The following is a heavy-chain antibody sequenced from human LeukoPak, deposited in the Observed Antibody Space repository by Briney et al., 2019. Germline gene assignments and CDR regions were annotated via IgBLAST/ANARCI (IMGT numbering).Heavy chain of an antibody. D-gene: IGHD6-13*01. CDR1: GYTITSNW. Sequence: GESLKISCKGSGYTITSNWLGWVRQMPGKGLEWMGIIYPGDSDTRYSPSFQGQVTISADKSISTAYLQWSSLKASDTAMYYCARPIAKLPPVAFDIWGQGTMVTVSS. J-gene: IGHJ3*02. CDR3: ARPIAKLPPVAFDI. V-gene: IGHV5-51*01. CDR2: IYPGDSDT.